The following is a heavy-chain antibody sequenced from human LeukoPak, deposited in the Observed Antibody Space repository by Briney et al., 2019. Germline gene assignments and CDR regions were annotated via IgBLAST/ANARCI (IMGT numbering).Heavy chain of an antibody. J-gene: IGHJ3*02. V-gene: IGHV4-31*03. CDR2: IYYSGST. Sequence: KPSETLSLTCTVSGGSISSGGYYWSWIRQHPGKGLEWIGYIYYSGSTYYNPSLKSRVTISVDTSKNLFSLKLSSVTAADTAVYYCAREKVGDAFDIWGQGTMVTVSS. CDR3: AREKVGDAFDI. CDR1: GGSISSGGYY.